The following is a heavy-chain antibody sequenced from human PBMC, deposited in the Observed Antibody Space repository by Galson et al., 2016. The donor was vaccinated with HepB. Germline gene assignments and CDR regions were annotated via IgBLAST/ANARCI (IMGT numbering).Heavy chain of an antibody. Sequence: SLRLSCAASAFTFRSFWMSWVRQAPGKGLEWVANIKQDGTEKYHMDSVKGRFTISRDNAKNSLYLQMNSLRADDTAVYYCARDRGYSGWSYFDYWGQGTLVTVSS. CDR1: AFTFRSFW. D-gene: IGHD6-19*01. CDR2: IKQDGTEK. J-gene: IGHJ4*02. V-gene: IGHV3-7*03. CDR3: ARDRGYSGWSYFDY.